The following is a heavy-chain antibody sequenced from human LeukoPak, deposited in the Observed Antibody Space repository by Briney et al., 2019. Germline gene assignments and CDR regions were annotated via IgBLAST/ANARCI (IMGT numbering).Heavy chain of an antibody. Sequence: GGSLRLSCAASGFTFSSAWMSWVRQAPGKGLEWVGRITSKTDGGTTEYAAPVKGRFTISGDDSENTLYLQMNSLKTEDTAVYYCTTGATRLLLEYWGQGTLVTVSS. J-gene: IGHJ4*02. V-gene: IGHV3-15*01. CDR3: TTGATRLLLEY. CDR2: ITSKTDGGTT. CDR1: GFTFSSAW. D-gene: IGHD2/OR15-2a*01.